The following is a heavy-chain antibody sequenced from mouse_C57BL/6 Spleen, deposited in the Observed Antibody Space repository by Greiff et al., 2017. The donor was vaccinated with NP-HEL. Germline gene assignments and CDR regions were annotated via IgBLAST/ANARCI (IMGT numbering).Heavy chain of an antibody. J-gene: IGHJ1*03. D-gene: IGHD1-1*01. V-gene: IGHV5-17*01. CDR3: ARARCSSYWYFDV. CDR2: ISSGSSTI. Sequence: EVKLVESGGGLVKPGGSLKLSCAASGFTFSDYGMHWVRQAPEKGLEWVAYISSGSSTIYYADTVKGRFTISRDNAKNTLFLQMTSRRSEDTAMYYCARARCSSYWYFDVWGTGTTVTVSS. CDR1: GFTFSDYG.